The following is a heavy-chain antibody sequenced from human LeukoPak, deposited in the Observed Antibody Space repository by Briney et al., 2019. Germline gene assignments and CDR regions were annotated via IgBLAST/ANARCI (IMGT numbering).Heavy chain of an antibody. D-gene: IGHD2-2*01. CDR2: INDSEST. CDR3: ARGAHCDITGCYPPLFHLDY. J-gene: IGHJ4*02. CDR1: GGSFSGYY. Sequence: SETLSLTCAVYGGSFSGYYWSWIRQPPGKGLEWIGEINDSESTNYNPSLESRVTVSVDTSKNQFSLKLNSMTAADTAVYYCARGAHCDITGCYPPLFHLDYWGQGALVTVSS. V-gene: IGHV4-34*01.